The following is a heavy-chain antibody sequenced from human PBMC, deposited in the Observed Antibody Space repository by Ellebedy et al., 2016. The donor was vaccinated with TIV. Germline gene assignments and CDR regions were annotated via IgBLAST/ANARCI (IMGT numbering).Heavy chain of an antibody. CDR3: ARAENNYYGSGSYYAPLDS. Sequence: GSLRLSXAVYGGSFSGYYWTWIRQSPGKRLEWIGEINHIGSTNFNPSLKSRVTLSVDTSKNQFSLKVASVTAADTAVYFCARAENNYYGSGSYYAPLDSWGRGTPVTVS. CDR1: GGSFSGYY. J-gene: IGHJ4*02. D-gene: IGHD3-10*01. CDR2: INHIGST. V-gene: IGHV4-34*01.